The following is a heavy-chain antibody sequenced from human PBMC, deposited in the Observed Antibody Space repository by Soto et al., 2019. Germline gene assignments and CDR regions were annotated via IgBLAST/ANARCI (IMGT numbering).Heavy chain of an antibody. CDR2: INHSGST. Sequence: QVQLQQWGAGLLKPSETLSLNCTVQGGSVSGHYWSWIRQSPGKGLEWIGEINHSGSTNYNPSLGSRVTISVDTSRNQFSLKVRSVTAADTAVYYCARDRGYQVVSWSSYYYDLDVWGQGATVTVSS. V-gene: IGHV4-34*01. D-gene: IGHD2-15*01. CDR3: ARDRGYQVVSWSSYYYDLDV. CDR1: GGSVSGHY. J-gene: IGHJ6*02.